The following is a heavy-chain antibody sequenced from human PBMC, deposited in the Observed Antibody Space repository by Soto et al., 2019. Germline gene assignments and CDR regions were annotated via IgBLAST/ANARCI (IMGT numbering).Heavy chain of an antibody. CDR3: ARVYFLGGDNKYFQH. D-gene: IGHD4-17*01. V-gene: IGHV3-66*01. CDR1: GFTVSSNY. CDR2: IYSGGST. J-gene: IGHJ1*01. Sequence: EVQLVESGGGLVQPGGSLRLSCAASGFTVSSNYMSWVRQAPGKGLEWVSGIYSGGSTYYADSVKGRFIISRDNSKNTLYLQMNSLRAEDTAVYYCARVYFLGGDNKYFQHWGQGTLVTVSS.